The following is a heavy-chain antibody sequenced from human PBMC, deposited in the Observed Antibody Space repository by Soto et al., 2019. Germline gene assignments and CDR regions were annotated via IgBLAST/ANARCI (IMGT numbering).Heavy chain of an antibody. CDR1: GDTFSRYA. D-gene: IGHD1-1*01. Sequence: SVKVSCKASGDTFSRYAFSWVRQAPGQRLEWVGGIIPFFRTSTHAQNLQGRVTITADESTSTVYMDLSSLRSEDTAVYYCARDQSWHDLLWYFDPWGQGTLVTVSS. CDR3: ARDQSWHDLLWYFDP. V-gene: IGHV1-69*13. J-gene: IGHJ5*02. CDR2: IIPFFRTS.